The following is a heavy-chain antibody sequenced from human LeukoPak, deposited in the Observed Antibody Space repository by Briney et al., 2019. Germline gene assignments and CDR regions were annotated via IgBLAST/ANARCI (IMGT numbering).Heavy chain of an antibody. V-gene: IGHV4-39*07. CDR3: ARDEPERTTISRPDDAFDI. Sequence: PSETLSLTCTVSGDSISSSSYYWAWIRQPPGKGLEWIGSIYYTGRTYYNPSLKSRVTISVDTSKNQFSLKLSSVTAADTAVYYCARDEPERTTISRPDDAFDIWGQGTMVTVSS. CDR1: GDSISSSSYY. CDR2: IYYTGRT. D-gene: IGHD3-3*01. J-gene: IGHJ3*02.